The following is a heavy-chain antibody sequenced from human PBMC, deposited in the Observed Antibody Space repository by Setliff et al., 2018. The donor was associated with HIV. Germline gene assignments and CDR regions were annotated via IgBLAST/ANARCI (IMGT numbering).Heavy chain of an antibody. D-gene: IGHD6-13*01. Sequence: GGSLRLSCAASGFIFSNARMNWVRQVPGKGLEWVGHIKKKGDGGTTDYAAPVKGRFTISRDDSKNTLYLQMNSLKIEDTAMYYCTSRPPNSSSRRFDPWGQGTLVTVSS. CDR3: TSRPPNSSSRRFDP. CDR2: IKKKGDGGTT. CDR1: GFIFSNAR. V-gene: IGHV3-15*01. J-gene: IGHJ5*02.